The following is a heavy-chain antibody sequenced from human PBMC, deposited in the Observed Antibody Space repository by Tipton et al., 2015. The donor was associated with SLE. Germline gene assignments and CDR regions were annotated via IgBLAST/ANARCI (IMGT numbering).Heavy chain of an antibody. CDR2: VYYIGET. CDR1: GGSISRSINS. CDR3: ARGDSSVSERGSFDV. D-gene: IGHD2-15*01. V-gene: IGHV4-39*07. J-gene: IGHJ3*01. Sequence: TLSLTCTVSGGSISRSINSWGWIRQPPGKGLEWIGSVYYIGETYYNPSLKSRVTISADTSNNQFSLKLTFVTAADTAVYYCARGDSSVSERGSFDVWAKGQWSPSPQ.